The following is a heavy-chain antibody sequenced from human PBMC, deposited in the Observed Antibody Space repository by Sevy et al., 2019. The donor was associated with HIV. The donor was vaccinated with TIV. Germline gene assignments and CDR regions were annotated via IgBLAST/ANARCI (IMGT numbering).Heavy chain of an antibody. J-gene: IGHJ6*03. CDR3: ARAGFWSGYYTFFRGYYYYMDV. CDR2: INPNSGGT. D-gene: IGHD3-3*01. V-gene: IGHV1-2*02. CDR1: GYTFTGYY. Sequence: ASVKVSCKASGYTFTGYYMHWVRQAPGQGLEWMGWINPNSGGTNYAQKFQGRVTMTRDTSISTAYMELRRLRSDDTAVYYCARAGFWSGYYTFFRGYYYYMDVWGKGTTVTVSS.